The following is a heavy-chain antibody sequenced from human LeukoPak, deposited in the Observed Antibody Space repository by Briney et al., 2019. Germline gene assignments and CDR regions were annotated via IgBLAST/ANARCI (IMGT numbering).Heavy chain of an antibody. Sequence: PGRSLRLSCAASGFTFSSYAMHWVCQAPGKGLEWVAVISYDGSNKYYADSVKGRFTISRDNSKNTLYLHMNSLRAEDTAVYYCAGGLWFGESYIDYWGQGTLVTVSS. V-gene: IGHV3-30-3*01. CDR3: AGGLWFGESYIDY. CDR1: GFTFSSYA. D-gene: IGHD3-10*01. CDR2: ISYDGSNK. J-gene: IGHJ4*02.